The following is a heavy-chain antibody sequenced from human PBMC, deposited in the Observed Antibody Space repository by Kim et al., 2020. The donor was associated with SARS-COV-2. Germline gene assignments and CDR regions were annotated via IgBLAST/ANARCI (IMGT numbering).Heavy chain of an antibody. V-gene: IGHV3-30*18. CDR1: GFTFSSYG. Sequence: GGSLRLSCAASGFTFSSYGMHWVRQAPGKGLEWVAVISYDGSNKYYADSVKGRFTISRDNSKNTLYLQMNSLRAEDTAVYYCWNYYDSRDIWGQGTMVTV. J-gene: IGHJ3*02. D-gene: IGHD3-22*01. CDR3: WNYYDSRDI. CDR2: ISYDGSNK.